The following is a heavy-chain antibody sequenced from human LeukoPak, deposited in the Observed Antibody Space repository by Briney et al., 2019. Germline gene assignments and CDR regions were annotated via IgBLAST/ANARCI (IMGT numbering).Heavy chain of an antibody. D-gene: IGHD3-16*02. CDR2: IYPNSGGT. Sequence: ASVKVSCKASGYTFTGYYMHWVRQAPGQGLEWMGWIYPNSGGTNYAQKFQGRVTMTRDTSISTAYMELSRLRSDGTAVYYCAGGDYVWGSYRLSDYWGQGTLVTVSS. CDR3: AGGDYVWGSYRLSDY. V-gene: IGHV1-2*02. J-gene: IGHJ4*02. CDR1: GYTFTGYY.